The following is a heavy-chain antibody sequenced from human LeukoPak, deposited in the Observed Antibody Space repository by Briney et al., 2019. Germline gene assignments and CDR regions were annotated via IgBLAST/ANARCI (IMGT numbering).Heavy chain of an antibody. CDR3: ARHSRTNYNYLDY. CDR2: IYYSGST. V-gene: IGHV4-59*08. CDR1: GGSMSSYY. Sequence: SETLSLTCTVSGGSMSSYYWSWIRQPPGKGLEWIGYIYYSGSTNNNPSPKSRVTISVDTSKNQSSLKLRSVTAADTAVYYCARHSRTNYNYLDYWGQGTLVTVSS. D-gene: IGHD4/OR15-4a*01. J-gene: IGHJ4*02.